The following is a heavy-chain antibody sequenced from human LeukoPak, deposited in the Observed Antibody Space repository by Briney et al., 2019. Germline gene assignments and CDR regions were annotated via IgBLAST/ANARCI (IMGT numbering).Heavy chain of an antibody. CDR1: GFTFSSYW. Sequence: GGSLRLSCAASGFTFSSYWMSWVRQAPGKGLEWVANIKQDGSEKYYVDSVKGRFTISRDNAKNSLYLQMNSLRAEDTAVYYCAILIADYDYVWGSYHPDYWGQGTLVTVSS. J-gene: IGHJ4*02. D-gene: IGHD3-16*02. CDR2: IKQDGSEK. CDR3: AILIADYDYVWGSYHPDY. V-gene: IGHV3-7*01.